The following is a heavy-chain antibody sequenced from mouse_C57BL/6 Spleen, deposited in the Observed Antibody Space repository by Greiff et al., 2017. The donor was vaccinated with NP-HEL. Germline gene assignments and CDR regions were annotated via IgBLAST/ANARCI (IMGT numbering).Heavy chain of an antibody. V-gene: IGHV5-12*01. CDR2: ISNGGGST. J-gene: IGHJ4*01. CDR1: GFTFSDYY. CDR3: ARDYDQNY. D-gene: IGHD2-4*01. Sequence: EVQLVESGGGLVQPGGSLKLSCAASGFTFSDYYMYWVRQTPEKRLEWVAYISNGGGSTYYPDTVKGRFTISRDNAKNTLYLQMSRLKSEDTAMYYCARDYDQNYWGQGTSVTVSS.